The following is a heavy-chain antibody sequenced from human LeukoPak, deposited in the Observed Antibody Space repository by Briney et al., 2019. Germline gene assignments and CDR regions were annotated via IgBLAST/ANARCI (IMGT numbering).Heavy chain of an antibody. CDR2: INHSGST. D-gene: IGHD2-2*01. J-gene: IGHJ4*02. V-gene: IGHV4-34*01. CDR3: ARGCDIVVVPAARPFDY. Sequence: PSETLSLTCTVSGGSISSYYWSWIRQPAGKGLEWIGEINHSGSTNYNPSLKSRVTISVDTSKNQFSLKLSSVTAADTAVYYCARGCDIVVVPAARPFDYWGQGTLVTVSS. CDR1: GGSISSYY.